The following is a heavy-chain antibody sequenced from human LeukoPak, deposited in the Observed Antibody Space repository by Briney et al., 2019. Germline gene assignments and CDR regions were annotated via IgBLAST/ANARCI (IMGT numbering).Heavy chain of an antibody. CDR1: GFTFSSYW. CDR3: ARDAAYDFRNPYRYFQH. CDR2: IKQDGSEK. Sequence: PGGSLRLSCAASGFTFSSYWMSWVRQAPGKGLEWVANIKQDGSEKYYVDSVKGRFTISRDNAKNSLYLQMNSLRAEDTAVYYCARDAAYDFRNPYRYFQHWGQGTLVTVSS. D-gene: IGHD3-3*01. V-gene: IGHV3-7*01. J-gene: IGHJ1*01.